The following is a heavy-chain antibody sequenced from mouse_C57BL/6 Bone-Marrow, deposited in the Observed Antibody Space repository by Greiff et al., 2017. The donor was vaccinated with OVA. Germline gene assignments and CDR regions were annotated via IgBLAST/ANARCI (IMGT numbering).Heavy chain of an antibody. Sequence: DVMLVESGGDLVKPGGSLKLSCAASGFTFSSYGMSWVRQTPDKRLEWVATISSGGSYTYYPDSVKGRFTISRDNAKNTLYLQMSSLKSEDTAMYYCARRAGLDFDYWGQGTTRTVSS. J-gene: IGHJ2*01. CDR3: ARRAGLDFDY. CDR1: GFTFSSYG. D-gene: IGHD3-3*01. CDR2: ISSGGSYT. V-gene: IGHV5-6*02.